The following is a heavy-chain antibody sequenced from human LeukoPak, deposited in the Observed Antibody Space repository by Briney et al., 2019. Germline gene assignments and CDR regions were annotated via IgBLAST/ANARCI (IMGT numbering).Heavy chain of an antibody. CDR2: ISAYNGNT. D-gene: IGHD3-9*01. J-gene: IGHJ4*02. CDR3: ARDGGSDSKYYDILTAGDY. Sequence: GASVKVSCKASGYTFTSYGISWVRQAPGQGLEWMGWISAYNGNTNYAQKLQGRVTMTTDTSTSTAYMELRSLGSDDTAVYYCARDGGSDSKYYDILTAGDYWGQGTLVTVSS. CDR1: GYTFTSYG. V-gene: IGHV1-18*04.